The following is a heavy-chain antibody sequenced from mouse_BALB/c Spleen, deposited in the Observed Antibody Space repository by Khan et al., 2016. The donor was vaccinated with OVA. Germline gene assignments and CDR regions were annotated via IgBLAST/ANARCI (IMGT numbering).Heavy chain of an antibody. CDR3: ARSGTTVVAYWYFDV. J-gene: IGHJ1*01. CDR1: GYSITSGYS. CDR2: IHYSGTT. Sequence: EVQLQESGPDLVKPSQSLSLTCTVTGYSITSGYSWHWIRQFPGNKLEWMGYIHYSGTTNYNPSLKSRISITRDTSKNQFFLQLNSVTTEDTATYYCARSGTTVVAYWYFDVWGAGTTVTVPS. D-gene: IGHD1-1*01. V-gene: IGHV3-1*02.